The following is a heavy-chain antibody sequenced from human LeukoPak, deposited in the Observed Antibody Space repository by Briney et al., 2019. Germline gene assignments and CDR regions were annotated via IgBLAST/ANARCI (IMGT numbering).Heavy chain of an antibody. CDR1: GYTFTGYY. V-gene: IGHV1-2*02. CDR2: INPKRGGT. D-gene: IGHD1-26*01. CDR3: ARGRNPGSSFFEY. J-gene: IGHJ4*02. Sequence: GASVKVSCKASGYTFTGYYLHWVRQAPGQGLEWMGWINPKRGGTNYAQKFQGRVSMSRDTSISTAYMELSRLISDDTAVYHCARGRNPGSSFFEYWGQGTVVTVSS.